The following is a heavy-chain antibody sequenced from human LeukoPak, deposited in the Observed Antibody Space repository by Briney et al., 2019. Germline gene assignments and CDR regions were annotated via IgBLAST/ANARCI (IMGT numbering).Heavy chain of an antibody. CDR2: IKQDGSEK. D-gene: IGHD6-19*01. Sequence: GGSLRLSCAASGFTFSSYWMGWVRQAPGKGLEWVANIKQDGSEKYYVDSVKGRFTISRDNAKNSLYLQMDSLRVEDTAVYYCSRVATVAFKDWGQGTLVTVSS. V-gene: IGHV3-7*01. J-gene: IGHJ4*02. CDR1: GFTFSSYW. CDR3: SRVATVAFKD.